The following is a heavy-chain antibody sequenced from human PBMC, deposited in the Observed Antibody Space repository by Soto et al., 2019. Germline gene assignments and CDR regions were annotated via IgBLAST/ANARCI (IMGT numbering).Heavy chain of an antibody. J-gene: IGHJ6*03. CDR2: ISGSGGST. Sequence: EVQLLESGGGMVQPGGSLRLSCAASGFTFSSYAMSWVRQAPGKGLEWVSAISGSGGSTYYADSVKGRFTISRDNSKNTLYLQMNSLRAEDTAVYYCAKDSYYYYYMDVWGKGTTVTVSS. V-gene: IGHV3-23*01. CDR3: AKDSYYYYYMDV. CDR1: GFTFSSYA.